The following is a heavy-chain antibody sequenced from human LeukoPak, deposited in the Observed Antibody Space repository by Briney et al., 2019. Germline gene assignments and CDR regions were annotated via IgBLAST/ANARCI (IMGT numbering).Heavy chain of an antibody. CDR1: GFTFSSYA. V-gene: IGHV3-23*01. D-gene: IGHD2-2*01. Sequence: GGSLRLSCAASGFTFSSYAMSWVRQAPGKGLEWVSAISGSGGSTYYADSVKGRFTISRDNSKNTLYLQMNSLRAEDTAVYYCARSGVLGYCSSTSCYSGYWGQGTLVTVSS. CDR3: ARSGVLGYCSSTSCYSGY. CDR2: ISGSGGST. J-gene: IGHJ4*02.